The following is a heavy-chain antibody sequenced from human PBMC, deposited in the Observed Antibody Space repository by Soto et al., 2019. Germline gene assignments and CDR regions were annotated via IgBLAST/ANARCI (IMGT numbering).Heavy chain of an antibody. V-gene: IGHV3-66*01. D-gene: IGHD3-22*01. Sequence: EVQLVESGGGLVQPGGSLRLSCAASGFTVSSNYMSWVRQAPGKGLEWVSVIYSGGTTYYAASVKGRFTISRDNSKNTLYLQMNSLRAEGTAGYYGARNGDSSDYRGWFDPWGHGTLVTVSS. CDR2: IYSGGTT. CDR3: ARNGDSSDYRGWFDP. J-gene: IGHJ5*02. CDR1: GFTVSSNY.